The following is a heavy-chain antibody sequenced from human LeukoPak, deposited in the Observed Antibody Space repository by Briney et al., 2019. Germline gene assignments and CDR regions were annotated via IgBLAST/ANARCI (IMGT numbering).Heavy chain of an antibody. V-gene: IGHV3-9*01. CDR1: GFTFDDYA. D-gene: IGHD3-16*01. Sequence: SLRLSCAASGFTFDDYAMHWVRQAPGKGLEWVSGISWNSGSIGYADSVKGRFTISRDNAKNSLYLQMNSLRAEDTALYYCAKDIGGQLSDAFDIWVQGTMITVSS. CDR2: ISWNSGSI. J-gene: IGHJ3*02. CDR3: AKDIGGQLSDAFDI.